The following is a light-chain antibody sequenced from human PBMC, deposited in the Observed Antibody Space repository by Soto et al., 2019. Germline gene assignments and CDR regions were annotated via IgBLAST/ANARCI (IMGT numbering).Light chain of an antibody. V-gene: IGLV2-11*01. CDR3: CSHAGSYTFRV. CDR1: SSDVGGSDY. J-gene: IGLJ1*01. Sequence: VLTQPRSVSGSPGQSVTISCTGTSSDVGGSDYVSWFQHYPGKGPKLLIYDVTRRPSGVPDRFSGSKSGNTASLTISGLQVEDEADYYCCSHAGSYTFRVFGTGTKVTVL. CDR2: DVT.